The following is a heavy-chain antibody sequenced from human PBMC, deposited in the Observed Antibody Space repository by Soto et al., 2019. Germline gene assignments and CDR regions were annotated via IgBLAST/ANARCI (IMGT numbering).Heavy chain of an antibody. CDR2: SRNKANSYTT. Sequence: GEALRLSCAASGFTFSDHYMDWVRPAPGKGLEWVGRSRNKANSYTTEYAASVRGRFTISRDDSKNSLYLQMNSLKTEDTAVYYCARDLGSWGQGTLVTVSS. CDR1: GFTFSDHY. J-gene: IGHJ5*02. CDR3: ARDLGS. V-gene: IGHV3-72*01.